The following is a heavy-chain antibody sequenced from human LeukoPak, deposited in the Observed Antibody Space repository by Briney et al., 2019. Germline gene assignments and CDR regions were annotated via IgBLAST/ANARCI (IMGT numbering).Heavy chain of an antibody. J-gene: IGHJ4*02. D-gene: IGHD3-22*01. CDR2: INHSGST. CDR1: GGSFSGYY. V-gene: IGHV4-34*01. CDR3: ARQPKKTYYYDSSGYFDY. Sequence: PSETLSLTCAVYGGSFSGYYWSWIRQPPGKGLEWIGEINHSGSTNYNPSLKSRVTISVDTSKNQFSLKLSSVTAADTAVYYCARQPKKTYYYDSSGYFDYWGQGTLVTVSS.